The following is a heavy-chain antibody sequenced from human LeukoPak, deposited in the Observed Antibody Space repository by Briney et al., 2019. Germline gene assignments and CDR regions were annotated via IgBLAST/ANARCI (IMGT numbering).Heavy chain of an antibody. Sequence: PSETLSLTCTVSGASISSYYWCWIRQSPGKGLEWIGYIFYSGSTLYNPSLQSRVTISVDTSKNQFSLRLTSVTAADTAVYYCASGPYPAAGTDHQFDYWGQGTLVTVSS. CDR3: ASGPYPAAGTDHQFDY. J-gene: IGHJ4*02. CDR1: GASISSYY. V-gene: IGHV4-59*01. D-gene: IGHD6-13*01. CDR2: IFYSGST.